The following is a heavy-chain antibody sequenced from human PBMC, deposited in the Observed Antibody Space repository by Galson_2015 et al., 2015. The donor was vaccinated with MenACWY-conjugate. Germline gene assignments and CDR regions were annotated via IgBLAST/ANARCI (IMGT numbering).Heavy chain of an antibody. D-gene: IGHD6-19*01. J-gene: IGHJ5*02. CDR2: VDPEDGET. CDR3: ATVPSRSSRAGFDP. Sequence: QSGAEVKKPGASVKVSCKVSGYTFTDYYMHWVQQAPGKGLEWMGLVDPEDGETIYAEKFQGRVTITADTSTDTAYMELSSLRSEDTAVYYCATVPSRSSRAGFDPWGQGTLVTVSS. V-gene: IGHV1-69-2*01. CDR1: GYTFTDYY.